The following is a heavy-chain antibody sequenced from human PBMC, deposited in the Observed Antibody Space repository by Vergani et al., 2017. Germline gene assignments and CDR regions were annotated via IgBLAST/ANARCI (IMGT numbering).Heavy chain of an antibody. V-gene: IGHV3-30*18. D-gene: IGHD3-3*01. CDR3: AKDGYDFWSGYLHYYYYYGMDV. Sequence: QVQLVESGGGVVQPGRSLRLSCAASGFTFSSYGMHWVRQAPGKGLEWVAVISYDGSNKYYADSVKGRFTISRDNSKNTLYLQMSSLRAEATAVYYCAKDGYDFWSGYLHYYYYYGMDVWGQGTTVTVAS. J-gene: IGHJ6*02. CDR2: ISYDGSNK. CDR1: GFTFSSYG.